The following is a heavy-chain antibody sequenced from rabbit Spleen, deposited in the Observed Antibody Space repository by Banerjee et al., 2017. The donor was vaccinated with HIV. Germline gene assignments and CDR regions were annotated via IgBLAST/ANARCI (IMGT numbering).Heavy chain of an antibody. Sequence: QEQLEESGGGLVKPEGSLTLTCKASGFPFSNKAVMCWVRQAPGKGLEWIGCIDAVGSPNTYCARWAKGRFTISRTSSTTVTLQMTSLTAADTATYFCARDFYDDYGNYDLWGPGTLSPS. CDR1: GFPFSNKAV. CDR2: IDAVGSPNT. V-gene: IGHV1S45*01. J-gene: IGHJ4*01. CDR3: ARDFYDDYGNYDL. D-gene: IGHD2-1*01.